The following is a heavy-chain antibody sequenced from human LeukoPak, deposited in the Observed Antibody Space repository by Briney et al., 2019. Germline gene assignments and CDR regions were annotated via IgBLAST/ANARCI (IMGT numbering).Heavy chain of an antibody. CDR1: GGSISSSSYY. CDR2: IYYSGST. J-gene: IGHJ3*01. V-gene: IGHV4-39*07. CDR3: ARELLSTSGLNAFGL. Sequence: PSETLSLTCTVSGGSISSSSYYWGWIRQPPGKGLEWIGSIYYSGSTYYNPSLKSRVTISVDTSKNQFSLKLSSVTAADTAVYYCARELLSTSGLNAFGLWGQGTMVTVSS. D-gene: IGHD2-15*01.